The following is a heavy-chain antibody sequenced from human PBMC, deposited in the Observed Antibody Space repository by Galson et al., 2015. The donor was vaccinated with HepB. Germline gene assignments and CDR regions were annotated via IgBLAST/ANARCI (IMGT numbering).Heavy chain of an antibody. CDR3: AKAPYSRGVWGCHGYETAFDY. V-gene: IGHV3-23*01. CDR1: GFTFSSYA. J-gene: IGHJ4*02. CDR2: ISGSGGST. Sequence: SLRLSCAASGFTFSSYAMSWVRQAPGKGLEWVAAISGSGGSTYYADSVKGRFTISRDNSKNTLYLQMNILRAEDTAVYYCAKAPYSRGVWGCHGYETAFDYWGQGTLVTVSS. D-gene: IGHD3-10*01.